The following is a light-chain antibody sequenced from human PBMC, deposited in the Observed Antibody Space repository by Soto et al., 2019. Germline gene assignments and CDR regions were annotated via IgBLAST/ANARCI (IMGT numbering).Light chain of an antibody. Sequence: DIRMTQSPSSLSASVGDKITITCRTSRRVNNYLNWYQQKPGKAPKLLIYGASSFQSGVPSRFSGGGSETDFTLTISNVQPEDFATYFCQQSYIVPDTFGPGTTVNIK. V-gene: IGKV1-39*01. CDR1: RRVNNY. J-gene: IGKJ3*01. CDR3: QQSYIVPDT. CDR2: GAS.